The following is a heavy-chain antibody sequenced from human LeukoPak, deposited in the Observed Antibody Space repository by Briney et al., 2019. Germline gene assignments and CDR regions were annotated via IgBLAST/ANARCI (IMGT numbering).Heavy chain of an antibody. CDR3: ARTYYDSSGYYQGEFDY. V-gene: IGHV3-21*01. J-gene: IGHJ4*02. Sequence: GGSLRLSCAASGFTFSSYSMNWVRQAPGKGLEWVSSISSSSSHIYYADSVKGRFTSSRDNAKNSLYLQMNSLRAEDTAVYYRARTYYDSSGYYQGEFDYWGQGTLVTVSS. CDR2: ISSSSSHI. D-gene: IGHD3-22*01. CDR1: GFTFSSYS.